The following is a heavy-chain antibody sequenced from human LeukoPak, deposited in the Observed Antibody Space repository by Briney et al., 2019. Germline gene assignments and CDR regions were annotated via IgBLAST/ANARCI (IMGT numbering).Heavy chain of an antibody. CDR3: AREMSRVLDY. CDR1: GYTFTGYY. D-gene: IGHD1-1*01. Sequence: HVASVKVSCTASGYTFTGYYLHWVRQAPGQGLEWMGWINCNSGSTSYAQKFQGRVTMTRDTSTSTVYMELSSLRSEDTAVYYCAREMSRVLDYWGQGTLVTVSS. CDR2: INCNSGST. J-gene: IGHJ4*02. V-gene: IGHV1-46*01.